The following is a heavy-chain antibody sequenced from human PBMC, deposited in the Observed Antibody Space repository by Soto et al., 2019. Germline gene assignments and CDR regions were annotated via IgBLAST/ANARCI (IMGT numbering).Heavy chain of an antibody. Sequence: SETLSLTCAVYGGSFSGYYWSWIRQPTGKGLEWIGEINHSGSTNYNPSLKSRVTISVDTSKNQFSLKLSSVTAADTAVYYCARGRFEYSSSPPPPYFDYWGQGTLVTVSS. CDR3: ARGRFEYSSSPPPPYFDY. D-gene: IGHD6-6*01. CDR2: INHSGST. V-gene: IGHV4-34*01. CDR1: GGSFSGYY. J-gene: IGHJ4*02.